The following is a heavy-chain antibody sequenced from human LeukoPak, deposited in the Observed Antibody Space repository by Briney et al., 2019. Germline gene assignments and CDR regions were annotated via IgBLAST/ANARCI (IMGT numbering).Heavy chain of an antibody. V-gene: IGHV1-2*04. Sequence: GASVEVSCKASGYTFTGYYMHWVRQAPGQGLEWMGWINPNSGGTNYAQKFQGWVTMTRDTSISTAYMELSRLRSDDTAVYYCARAPRGYSYGTFDYWGQGTLVTVSS. CDR2: INPNSGGT. CDR3: ARAPRGYSYGTFDY. D-gene: IGHD5-18*01. CDR1: GYTFTGYY. J-gene: IGHJ4*02.